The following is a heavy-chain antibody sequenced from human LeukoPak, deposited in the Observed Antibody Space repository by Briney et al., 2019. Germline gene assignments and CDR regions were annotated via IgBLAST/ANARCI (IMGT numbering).Heavy chain of an antibody. Sequence: KPSETLSLTCTVSGGSISGSAYNWGWIRQPPGKGLEWIGSIYYSVSTHYSPSLKSRVTISDDTSKNQSSLKLTSVTAADTAVYYCTRRNYGSGRRDYWGQGILVTVSS. CDR3: TRRNYGSGRRDY. V-gene: IGHV4-39*01. D-gene: IGHD3-10*01. CDR2: IYYSVST. CDR1: GGSISGSAYN. J-gene: IGHJ4*02.